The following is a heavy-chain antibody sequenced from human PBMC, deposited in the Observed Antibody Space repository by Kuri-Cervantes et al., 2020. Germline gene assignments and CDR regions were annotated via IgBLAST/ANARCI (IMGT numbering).Heavy chain of an antibody. CDR3: ATQATCCYNY. CDR1: GFTFSAYA. D-gene: IGHD2-2*01. Sequence: GGSLRLSCAASGFTFSAYAMSWVRQAPGKGLEWVAVIWYDGSNKYYADSVKGRFTISRDNSKNTLYLQMNSLRAEDTAVYYCATQATCCYNYWGQGTLVTVSS. CDR2: IWYDGSNK. V-gene: IGHV3-33*08. J-gene: IGHJ4*02.